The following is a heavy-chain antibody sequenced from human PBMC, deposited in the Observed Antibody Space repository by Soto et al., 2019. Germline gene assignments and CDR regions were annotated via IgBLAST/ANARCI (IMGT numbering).Heavy chain of an antibody. CDR2: IKTEGSEK. CDR1: GITFSNYW. D-gene: IGHD3-10*01. V-gene: IGHV3-7*03. CDR3: AKGPRYYGSVSPPQDFDY. Sequence: GGSLRLSCAASGITFSNYWMSWVRQAPGEGLEWVAHIKTEGSEKYYVDSVKGRFTISRDNGKNALYLQMNSLRAEDTAVYYCAKGPRYYGSVSPPQDFDYWGQGTLVTVSS. J-gene: IGHJ4*02.